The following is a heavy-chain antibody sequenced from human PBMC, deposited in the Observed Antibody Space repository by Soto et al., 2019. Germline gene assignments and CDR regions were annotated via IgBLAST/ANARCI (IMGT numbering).Heavy chain of an antibody. Sequence: SETLSLTCTVSGGSVSSGSYCWTWIRQPPGKGLEWIGCIYYSGSTSYNPSLKSRVTISGDTSKSQFSLKLSSVTAADTAVYYWARALFYYYGSGSYYNWFDPCGQGTLVTVSS. J-gene: IGHJ5*02. CDR2: IYYSGST. CDR1: GGSVSSGSYC. CDR3: ARALFYYYGSGSYYNWFDP. D-gene: IGHD3-10*01. V-gene: IGHV4-61*01.